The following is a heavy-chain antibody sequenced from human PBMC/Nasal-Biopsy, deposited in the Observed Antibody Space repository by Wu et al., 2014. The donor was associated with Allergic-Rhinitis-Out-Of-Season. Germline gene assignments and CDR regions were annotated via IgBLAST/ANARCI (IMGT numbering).Heavy chain of an antibody. CDR2: IEGGSDTT. J-gene: IGHJ4*02. Sequence: SAIEGGSDTTHNADSVKGRFTISRDNSKNTMYLQMHSLRAEDTAVYYCAKGPDLRISMAGTFDYWGQGSLVTVSS. CDR3: AKGPDLRISMAGTFDY. V-gene: IGHV3-23*01. D-gene: IGHD6-19*01.